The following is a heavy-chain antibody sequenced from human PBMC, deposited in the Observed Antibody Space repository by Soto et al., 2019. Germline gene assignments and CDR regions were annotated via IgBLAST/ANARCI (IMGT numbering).Heavy chain of an antibody. D-gene: IGHD1-26*01. CDR1: GFTFSSYA. CDR2: ISYDGSNK. CDR3: ARGNTELLLA. V-gene: IGHV3-30-3*01. J-gene: IGHJ5*02. Sequence: GASLRLSCAASGFTFSSYAMHWVRQAPGKGLEWVAVISYDGSNKYYADSVKGRFTISRDNSKNTLYLQMNSLRAEDTAVYYCARGNTELLLAWGQGTLVTVSS.